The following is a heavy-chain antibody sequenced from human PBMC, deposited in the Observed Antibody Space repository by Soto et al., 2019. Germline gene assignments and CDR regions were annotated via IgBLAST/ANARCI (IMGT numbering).Heavy chain of an antibody. V-gene: IGHV4-59*08. CDR3: ARHLDFWSGYYESAYMDV. CDR2: IYYSGST. D-gene: IGHD3-3*01. Sequence: SETLSLTCTVSGGSISSYYWSWIRQPPGKGLEWIGYIYYSGSTNYNPSLKSRVTISVDTSKNQFSLKLSSVTAADTAVYYCARHLDFWSGYYESAYMDVWGKGAAVTVSS. CDR1: GGSISSYY. J-gene: IGHJ6*03.